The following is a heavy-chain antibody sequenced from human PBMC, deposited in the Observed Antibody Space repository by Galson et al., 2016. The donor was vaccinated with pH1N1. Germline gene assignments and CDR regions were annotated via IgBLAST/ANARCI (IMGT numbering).Heavy chain of an antibody. Sequence: SLRLSCAASGFIFTTYAMDWVRQAPGKGLEWVTFINPDGNVKWYADSVKGRFTISRDTSKNTLFLQMNSPRPEDTAVYYCATGGDYAFLHWGQGALVTVSS. D-gene: IGHD3-3*01. V-gene: IGHV3-30*02. J-gene: IGHJ4*02. CDR2: INPDGNVK. CDR1: GFIFTTYA. CDR3: ATGGDYAFLH.